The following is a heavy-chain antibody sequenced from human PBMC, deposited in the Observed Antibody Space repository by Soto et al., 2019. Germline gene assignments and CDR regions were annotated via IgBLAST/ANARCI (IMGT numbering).Heavy chain of an antibody. V-gene: IGHV1-3*01. J-gene: IGHJ4*02. D-gene: IGHD3-9*01. CDR2: INAGNGNT. Sequence: ASVKVSCKASGYTFTSYAMHWVRQAPGQRLEWMGWINAGNGNTKYSQKFQGRVTITRDTSASTAYMELSSLRSEDTAVYYCARGGPALRYFDWPVDYWGQGTLVTVSS. CDR1: GYTFTSYA. CDR3: ARGGPALRYFDWPVDY.